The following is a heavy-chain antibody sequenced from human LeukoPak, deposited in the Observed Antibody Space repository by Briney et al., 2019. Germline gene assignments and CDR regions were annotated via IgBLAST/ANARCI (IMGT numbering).Heavy chain of an antibody. CDR2: ISSSSSYI. CDR1: GFTFSSYS. J-gene: IGHJ6*03. CDR3: AKSGRVSGYDSVNHYMDV. V-gene: IGHV3-21*04. Sequence: GGSLRLSCAASGFTFSSYSMNWVRQAPGKGLEWVSSISSSSSYIYYADSVKGRFTISRDNAKNSLYLQMNSLRAEDTAVYYCAKSGRVSGYDSVNHYMDVWGRGTTVTISS. D-gene: IGHD5-12*01.